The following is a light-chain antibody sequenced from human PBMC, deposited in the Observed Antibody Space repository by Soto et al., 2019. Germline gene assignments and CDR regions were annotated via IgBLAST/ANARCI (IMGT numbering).Light chain of an antibody. J-gene: IGKJ4*01. CDR2: DAS. CDR3: QQYDNLPLT. CDR1: QAISNY. V-gene: IGKV1-33*01. Sequence: DIQMTQSPSSLSASVGDRVTITCQASQAISNYLNWYQQKPGKAPKLLIYDASNLETGVPSRFSGSGSGTDFTFTISSLQPPDIATYYCQQYDNLPLTFGGGTKVEIK.